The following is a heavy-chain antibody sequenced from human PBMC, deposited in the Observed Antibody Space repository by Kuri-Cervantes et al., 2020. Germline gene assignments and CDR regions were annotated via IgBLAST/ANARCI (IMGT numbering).Heavy chain of an antibody. V-gene: IGHV3-30-3*01. CDR1: GFTFSSYA. CDR2: ISYDGSNK. CDR3: ARGLPEGWGYFDY. Sequence: GESLKISCAASGFTFSSYAMHWVRQAPGKGLEWVAVISYDGSNKYYADSVKGRFTISRDNSKNTLYLQMNSLRAEDTAVCYCARGLPEGWGYFDYWGQGTLVTVSS. D-gene: IGHD6-19*01. J-gene: IGHJ4*02.